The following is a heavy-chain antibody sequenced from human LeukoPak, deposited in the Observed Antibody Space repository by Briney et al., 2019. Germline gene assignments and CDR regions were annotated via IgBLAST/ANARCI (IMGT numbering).Heavy chain of an antibody. V-gene: IGHV3-48*03. CDR2: ISSSGSTI. CDR1: GFTFSSYE. Sequence: GGSLRLSCAASGFTFSSYEMNWVRQAPGKGLEWVSYISSSGSTIYYADSVKGRFTISRDNAKNSLYLQMNSLRAEDTAVYYCARRVESFSGLSYYYDSSGYSQFDYWGQGTLVTVSS. CDR3: ARRVESFSGLSYYYDSSGYSQFDY. D-gene: IGHD3-22*01. J-gene: IGHJ4*02.